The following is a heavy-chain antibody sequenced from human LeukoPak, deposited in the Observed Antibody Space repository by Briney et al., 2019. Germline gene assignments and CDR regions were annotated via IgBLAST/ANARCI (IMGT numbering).Heavy chain of an antibody. CDR3: AQADRESPFYDLGPH. CDR2: INPNSGGT. CDR1: GYTFTGYY. V-gene: IGHV1-2*02. D-gene: IGHD5/OR15-5a*01. J-gene: IGHJ4*02. Sequence: ASVKVSCTASGYTFTGYYMHWVRQAPGQGLEWMGWINPNSGGTNYAQKFQGRVTMTRDTPISTAYMELSRLRSDDTAVYYCAQADRESPFYDLGPHWGQGTLVTVSS.